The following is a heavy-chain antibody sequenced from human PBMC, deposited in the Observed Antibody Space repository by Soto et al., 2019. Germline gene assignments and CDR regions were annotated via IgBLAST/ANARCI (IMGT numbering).Heavy chain of an antibody. Sequence: EVQLVESGGGLVQPGGSLRLSCTASGFTFSDSWMTWVRQAPGKWLEWVARIKPDESEKKYADSVKGRFSISRDNAKNSMYLQMHSLRGEDTAVYYCVRGGSNYASWGQGTLVTVSS. J-gene: IGHJ5*02. CDR1: GFTFSDSW. CDR3: VRGGSNYAS. D-gene: IGHD4-4*01. CDR2: IKPDESEK. V-gene: IGHV3-7*01.